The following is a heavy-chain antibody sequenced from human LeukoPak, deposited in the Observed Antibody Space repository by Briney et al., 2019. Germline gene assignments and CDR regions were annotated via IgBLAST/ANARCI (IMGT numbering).Heavy chain of an antibody. J-gene: IGHJ4*02. CDR1: GFTFSDYY. CDR2: ISSSSSYT. D-gene: IGHD2-15*01. CDR3: ARGGRYCSGGSCFNFDY. Sequence: GGSLRLSCAASGFTFSDYYMSWIRQAPGKGLEWVSYISSSSSYTNYADSVKGRFTISRDNAKNSLYLQMNSLRAEDTAVYYCARGGRYCSGGSCFNFDYWGQGTLVTVSS. V-gene: IGHV3-11*05.